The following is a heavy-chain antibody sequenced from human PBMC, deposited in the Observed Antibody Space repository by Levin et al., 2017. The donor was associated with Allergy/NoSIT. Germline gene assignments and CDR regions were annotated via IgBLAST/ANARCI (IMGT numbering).Heavy chain of an antibody. CDR2: ISSSSSHI. V-gene: IGHV3-21*01. Sequence: GESLKISCAASGFTFSTYTMNWVRQAPGKGLEWVSSISSSSSHIYYADSVKGRFTISRDNAKNSLYLQMNSLRAEDTAVYYCARDSGEQWLVRCPPDYWGQGTLVIVSS. J-gene: IGHJ4*02. D-gene: IGHD6-19*01. CDR3: ARDSGEQWLVRCPPDY. CDR1: GFTFSTYT.